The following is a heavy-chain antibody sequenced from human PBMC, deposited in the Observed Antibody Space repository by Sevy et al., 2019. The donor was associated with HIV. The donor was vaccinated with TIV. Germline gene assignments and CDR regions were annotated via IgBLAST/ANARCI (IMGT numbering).Heavy chain of an antibody. CDR1: GFTFSDYY. Sequence: GGSLRLSCAASGFTFSDYYMSWIRQAPGKGLEWVSYISSSGSTIYYADSVKGRFTISRDNAKNSLYLQMNSLRAEDTDVYYCARDRGDYLTPFFDYWGQGTLVTVSS. CDR2: ISSSGSTI. CDR3: ARDRGDYLTPFFDY. D-gene: IGHD4-17*01. V-gene: IGHV3-11*01. J-gene: IGHJ4*02.